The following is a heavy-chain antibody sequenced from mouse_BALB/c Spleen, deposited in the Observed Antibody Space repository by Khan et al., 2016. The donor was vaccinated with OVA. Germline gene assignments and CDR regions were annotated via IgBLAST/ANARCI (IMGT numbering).Heavy chain of an antibody. CDR3: VRHAGGSSYYALDY. J-gene: IGHJ4*01. D-gene: IGHD1-1*01. V-gene: IGHV10-1*02. CDR1: GFTFNTYA. CDR2: IRIKSNNYAT. Sequence: EVQLVESGGGLVQPKGSLKLSCTASGFTFNTYAMNWVRQAPGKGLEWVARIRIKSNNYATYYADSVKDRFTISRDESQSMIYLQMNNLKTEDTAMDYCVRHAGGSSYYALDYWGQGTSVTVSS.